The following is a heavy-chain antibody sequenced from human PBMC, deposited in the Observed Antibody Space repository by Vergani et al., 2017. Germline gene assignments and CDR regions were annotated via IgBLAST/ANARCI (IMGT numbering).Heavy chain of an antibody. J-gene: IGHJ4*02. CDR2: IYTSGST. V-gene: IGHV4-4*08. Sequence: QVQLQESGPGLVKPSETLSLTCTVSGGSISSYYWSWIRQPPGKGLEWIGYIYTSGSTNYNPSLKSRVTMSVDTSKNQFSRKLSSVTAADTAVYYCARSYYYDSSGYYLDYWGQGTLVTVSS. CDR3: ARSYYYDSSGYYLDY. D-gene: IGHD3-22*01. CDR1: GGSISSYY.